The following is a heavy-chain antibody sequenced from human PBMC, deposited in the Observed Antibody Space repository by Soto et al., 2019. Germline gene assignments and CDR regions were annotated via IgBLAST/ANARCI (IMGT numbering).Heavy chain of an antibody. D-gene: IGHD6-19*01. J-gene: IGHJ6*03. CDR1: GGSISSYY. CDR3: ARGYSSGWYPYYYYMDV. Sequence: PSETLSLTCTVSGGSISSYYWSWIRQPPGKGLEWIGYIYYSGSTNYNPSLKSRVTISVDTSKNQFSLKLSSVTAADTAVYYCARGYSSGWYPYYYYMDVWGKGTTVTVSS. CDR2: IYYSGST. V-gene: IGHV4-59*01.